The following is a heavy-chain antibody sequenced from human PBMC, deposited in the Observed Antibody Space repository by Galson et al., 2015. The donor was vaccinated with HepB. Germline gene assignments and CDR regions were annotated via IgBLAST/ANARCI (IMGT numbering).Heavy chain of an antibody. CDR1: GYTFTNYY. D-gene: IGHD5-18*01. CDR3: ARGDIPMAESGMDV. CDR2: INPSDGDT. V-gene: IGHV1-46*01. Sequence: SVKVSCKASGYTFTNYYMHWVRQAPGQGLEWMGIINPSDGDTTYAQKFQGRLTVTKDTSTSTVNMELRSLIPEDTAIYYCARGDIPMAESGMDVWGPGTSVTVSS. J-gene: IGHJ6*02.